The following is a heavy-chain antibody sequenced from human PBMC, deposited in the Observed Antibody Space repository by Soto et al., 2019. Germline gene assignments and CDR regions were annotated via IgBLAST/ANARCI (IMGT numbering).Heavy chain of an antibody. D-gene: IGHD1-1*01. J-gene: IGHJ3*02. CDR1: GFIFSDYA. CDR2: MGGANGDT. V-gene: IGHV3-23*01. Sequence: PGGSLRLSCAASGFIFSDYAMSWVRQAPGKGLEWVAGMGGANGDTYYTESVRGRFAISRDNSKSTLFLQLSSLRAEDTAVYFCAKDGVEHNSVWDPFDICGQGPLVTVSS. CDR3: AKDGVEHNSVWDPFDI.